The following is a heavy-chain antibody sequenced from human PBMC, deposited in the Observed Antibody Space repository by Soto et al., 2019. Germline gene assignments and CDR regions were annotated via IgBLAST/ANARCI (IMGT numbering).Heavy chain of an antibody. D-gene: IGHD6-6*01. V-gene: IGHV1-69*01. CDR1: GGTFSSYA. CDR3: AGVEYSSSSWVYYFDY. Sequence: ASVQGSCKASGGTFSSYASSWVRQAPGQGLEWMGGIIPIFGTANYAQKFQGRVTITADESTSTAYMELSSLRSEDTAVYYCAGVEYSSSSWVYYFDYWGQGTLVTVSS. CDR2: IIPIFGTA. J-gene: IGHJ4*02.